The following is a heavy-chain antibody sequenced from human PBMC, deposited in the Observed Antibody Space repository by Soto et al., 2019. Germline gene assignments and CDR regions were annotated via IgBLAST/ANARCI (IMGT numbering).Heavy chain of an antibody. CDR1: GFTFSSYW. Sequence: EVQLVESGGGLVQPGGSLRLSCAASGFTFSSYWMGWVRQAPGKGLEWVANTNQDGSVKNYVDSVKGRFIISRDNAKNSVYLRLNSLRAEDTAVYYCAWGGYYPGYWGQGTLVTVSS. D-gene: IGHD5-12*01. V-gene: IGHV3-7*04. CDR2: TNQDGSVK. CDR3: AWGGYYPGY. J-gene: IGHJ4*02.